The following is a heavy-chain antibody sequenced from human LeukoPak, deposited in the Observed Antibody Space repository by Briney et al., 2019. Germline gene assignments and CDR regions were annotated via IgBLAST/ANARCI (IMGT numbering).Heavy chain of an antibody. CDR2: IFYRGGT. CDR1: GGSLNTPNYY. D-gene: IGHD7-27*01. CDR3: ARFRLGSDYYRMDV. J-gene: IGHJ6*04. V-gene: IGHV4-39*07. Sequence: SETLSLTCTVSGGSLNTPNYYWGWVRQPPGKGLEWIGNIFYRGGTYYSPSLKSRVTISLDMSRNEFSLKLNSVTAADTAVYYCARFRLGSDYYRMDVWGKGTTVTVSS.